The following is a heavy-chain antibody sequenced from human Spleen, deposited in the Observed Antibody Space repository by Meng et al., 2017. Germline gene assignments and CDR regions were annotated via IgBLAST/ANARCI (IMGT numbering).Heavy chain of an antibody. D-gene: IGHD3-22*01. CDR1: GYSISSGYY. CDR2: IYHSGST. V-gene: IGHV4-38-2*02. J-gene: IGHJ4*01. CDR3: ARGRTYYYDTNAYYYFDY. Sequence: GSLRLSCTVSGYSISSGYYWGWIRQPPGKGLEWIGSIYHSGSTYYNPSLKSRVTISVDTSKNQFSLKLTSVTAAGTAVYYCARGRTYYYDTNAYYYFDYWGHGTLVTVSS.